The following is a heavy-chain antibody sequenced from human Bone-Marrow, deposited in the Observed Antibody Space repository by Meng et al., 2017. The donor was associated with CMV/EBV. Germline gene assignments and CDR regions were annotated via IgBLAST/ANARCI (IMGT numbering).Heavy chain of an antibody. V-gene: IGHV1-46*01. D-gene: IGHD2-2*01. J-gene: IGHJ3*02. Sequence: ASVKVSCKASGYTFTSYYMHWVRQAPGQGLEWMGIINPSGGSTSYAQKFQGRVTMTRDTSTTTVYMELSSLRSEDTAVYYCARDGVVPAARDIWGQGTMVTVSS. CDR1: GYTFTSYY. CDR2: INPSGGST. CDR3: ARDGVVPAARDI.